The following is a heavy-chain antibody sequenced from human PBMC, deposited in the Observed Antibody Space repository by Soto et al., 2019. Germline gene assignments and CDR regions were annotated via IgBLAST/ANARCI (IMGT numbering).Heavy chain of an antibody. Sequence: EVQLVESGGGLVQPSKSLRLSCDASGFTFDDYAMHWVRQAPGKGLEWVSGISWKSSSIGYADSVKGRFTISRDNAKNSLYLQMNSLTTEDTALYYCAKSTGGTANGMDVWGQGTTVIVSS. CDR2: ISWKSSSI. CDR1: GFTFDDYA. J-gene: IGHJ6*02. CDR3: AKSTGGTANGMDV. D-gene: IGHD2-8*02. V-gene: IGHV3-9*01.